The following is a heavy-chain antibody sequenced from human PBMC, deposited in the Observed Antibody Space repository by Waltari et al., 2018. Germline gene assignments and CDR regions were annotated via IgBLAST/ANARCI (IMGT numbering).Heavy chain of an antibody. CDR3: AKDHGSGWYYRFPFDY. J-gene: IGHJ4*02. D-gene: IGHD6-19*01. V-gene: IGHV3-23*01. Sequence: EVQLLESGGGLVQPGGSLRLSCAASGFTFSSYAMSWVRQAPGKGLEWVPAISGSGGSTYYADSVKGRFTISRDNSKNTLYLQMNSLRAEDTAVYYCAKDHGSGWYYRFPFDYWGQGTLVTVSS. CDR2: ISGSGGST. CDR1: GFTFSSYA.